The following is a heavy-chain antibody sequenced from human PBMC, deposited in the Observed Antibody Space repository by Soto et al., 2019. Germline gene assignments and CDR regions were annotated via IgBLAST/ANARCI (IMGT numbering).Heavy chain of an antibody. J-gene: IGHJ6*02. V-gene: IGHV4-59*01. CDR1: GGSISSYY. D-gene: IGHD3-3*01. Sequence: SETLSLTCTASGGSISSYYWSWIRQPPGKGLEWIGYIYYSGSTNYNPSLKSRVTISVDTSKNQFSLKLSSVTAADTAVYYCARDGLEGYYYYYGMDVWGQGTTVTVSS. CDR2: IYYSGST. CDR3: ARDGLEGYYYYYGMDV.